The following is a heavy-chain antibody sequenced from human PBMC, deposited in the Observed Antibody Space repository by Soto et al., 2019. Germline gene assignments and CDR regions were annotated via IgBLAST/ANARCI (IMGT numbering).Heavy chain of an antibody. CDR1: GFTFSSYA. V-gene: IGHV3-23*01. Sequence: EVLLLESGGVLVQPGGSLRLSCAASGFTFSSYAMSWVRQAPGKGLEWVSAISGSGGSTYYADSVKGRFTISRDNSKNTLYLQMNCLRAEDTAVSYCARRLAGYSSSWYAFDIWDQGTMVTVSS. CDR3: ARRLAGYSSSWYAFDI. J-gene: IGHJ3*02. D-gene: IGHD6-13*01. CDR2: ISGSGGST.